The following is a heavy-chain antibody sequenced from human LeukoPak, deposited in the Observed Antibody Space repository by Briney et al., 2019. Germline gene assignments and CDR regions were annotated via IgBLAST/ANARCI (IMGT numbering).Heavy chain of an antibody. D-gene: IGHD3-22*01. V-gene: IGHV3-72*01. CDR2: TRNKANSYTT. CDR1: GFTFSDHY. CDR3: ARNPYYYDSSGYQA. Sequence: PGGSLRLSCAASGFTFSDHYMDWVRQAPGKGLEWVGRTRNKANSYTTEYAASVKGRFTISRDDSKNSLYLQMNSLKTEDTAVYYCARNPYYYDSSGYQAWGQGTLVTVSS. J-gene: IGHJ4*02.